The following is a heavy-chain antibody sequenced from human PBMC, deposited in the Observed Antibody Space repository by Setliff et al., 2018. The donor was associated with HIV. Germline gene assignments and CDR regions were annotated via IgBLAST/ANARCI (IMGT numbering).Heavy chain of an antibody. CDR3: VRDDYGYNGKGFDY. CDR1: GESFSGYY. V-gene: IGHV4-34*01. Sequence: PSETLSLTCAVYGESFSGYYWTWIRQPPGKGLEWIGEISHSGTTNYNPSLKSRVTISVDTSNNQISLRLSPVTAADTAMYYCVRDDYGYNGKGFDYWGPGTLVTVSS. CDR2: ISHSGTT. J-gene: IGHJ4*02. D-gene: IGHD4-17*01.